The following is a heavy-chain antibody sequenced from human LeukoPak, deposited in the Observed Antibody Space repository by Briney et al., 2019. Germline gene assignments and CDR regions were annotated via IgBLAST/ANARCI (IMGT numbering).Heavy chain of an antibody. CDR1: GFTFSSYW. J-gene: IGHJ4*02. CDR2: INSDGSST. D-gene: IGHD3-3*01. Sequence: PGGSLRLSCAASGFTFSSYWMHWVRQAPGKGLVWVSRINSDGSSTSYADSVKGRFTISRDNAKNTLYLQMNSLRAGDTAVYYCARGPTTYYDFWSGYYAYWGQGTLVTVS. CDR3: ARGPTTYYDFWSGYYAY. V-gene: IGHV3-74*01.